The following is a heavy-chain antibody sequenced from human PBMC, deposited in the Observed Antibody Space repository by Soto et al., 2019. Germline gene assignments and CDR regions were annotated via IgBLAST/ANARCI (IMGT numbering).Heavy chain of an antibody. D-gene: IGHD6-19*01. CDR3: ARDYSSGNDAFDI. V-gene: IGHV3-21*01. CDR1: GFTFSSYS. Sequence: GGSLRVSCAAAGFTFSSYSMNWVRQAPGKGLEWVSSISSSSSYIYYADSVKGRFTISRDNAKNSLYLQMNSLRAEDTAVYYCARDYSSGNDAFDIWGQGTMVTVSS. CDR2: ISSSSSYI. J-gene: IGHJ3*02.